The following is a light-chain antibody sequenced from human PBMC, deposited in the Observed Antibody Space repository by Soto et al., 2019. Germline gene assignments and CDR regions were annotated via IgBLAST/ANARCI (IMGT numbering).Light chain of an antibody. CDR1: QSVSSSY. CDR3: QQYGSSPLT. Sequence: EIVLTQSPGTLSLSPGERATLSCRASQSVSSSYLAWYQQKPGQAPRLLIYGASSRATGIPDRFSGSGSGTDFTFAISRLEPEDFAVYYGQQYGSSPLTFGGGTKVEIK. V-gene: IGKV3-20*01. J-gene: IGKJ4*01. CDR2: GAS.